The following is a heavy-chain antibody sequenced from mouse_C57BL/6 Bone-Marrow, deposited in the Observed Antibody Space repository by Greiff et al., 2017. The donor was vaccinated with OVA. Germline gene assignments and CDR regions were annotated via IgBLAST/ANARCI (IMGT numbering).Heavy chain of an antibody. CDR2: ISYDGSN. Sequence: ESGPGLVKPSQSLSLTCSVTGYSITSGYYWNWIRQFPGNKLEWMGYISYDGSNNYNPSLKNRISITRDTSKNQFFLKLNSVTTEDTATYYCASAGGNFGWLQYYAMDDWGQGTSVTVSS. V-gene: IGHV3-6*01. D-gene: IGHD2-3*01. CDR1: GYSITSGYY. CDR3: ASAGGNFGWLQYYAMDD. J-gene: IGHJ4*01.